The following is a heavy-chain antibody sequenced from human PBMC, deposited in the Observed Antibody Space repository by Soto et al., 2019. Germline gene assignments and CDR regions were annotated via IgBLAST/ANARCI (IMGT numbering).Heavy chain of an antibody. Sequence: SLKGSCKASGGTFIIYAISCVRQAPGQGLEWMGGVIPIFGTANYAQKFQGRVTITAYESTSTAYMELSSLRSEDTAVYYCARDEGIEVAVGYYYGMDVWGPGTTVTVSS. CDR2: VIPIFGTA. CDR1: GGTFIIYA. V-gene: IGHV1-69*13. CDR3: ARDEGIEVAVGYYYGMDV. J-gene: IGHJ6*02. D-gene: IGHD6-19*01.